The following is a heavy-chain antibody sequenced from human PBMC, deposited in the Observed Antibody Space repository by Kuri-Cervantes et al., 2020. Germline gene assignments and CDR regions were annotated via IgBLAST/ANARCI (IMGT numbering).Heavy chain of an antibody. CDR3: ARDRAYWVVNGMDV. J-gene: IGHJ6*02. CDR2: ISYDGSNK. CDR1: GSTFSSYA. Sequence: GESLKISCAASGSTFSSYAMHWVRQAPGKGLEWVAVISYDGSNKYYADSVKGRFTISRDNSKNTLYLQMNSLRAEDTAVYYCARDRAYWVVNGMDVWGQGTTVTVSS. D-gene: IGHD2-8*02. V-gene: IGHV3-30-3*01.